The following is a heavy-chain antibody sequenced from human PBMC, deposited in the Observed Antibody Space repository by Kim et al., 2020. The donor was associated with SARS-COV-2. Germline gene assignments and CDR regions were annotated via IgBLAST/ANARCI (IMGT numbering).Heavy chain of an antibody. V-gene: IGHV1-58*02. CDR2: IVVGSGNT. Sequence: SVKVSCKASGFTFTSSAMQWVRQARGQRLEWIGWIVVGSGNTNYAQKFQERVTITRDMSTSTAYMELSSLRSEDTAVYYCAAPSTGYSSGWYSGYYYYGMDVWGQGTTVPVSS. CDR1: GFTFTSSA. D-gene: IGHD6-19*01. J-gene: IGHJ6*02. CDR3: AAPSTGYSSGWYSGYYYYGMDV.